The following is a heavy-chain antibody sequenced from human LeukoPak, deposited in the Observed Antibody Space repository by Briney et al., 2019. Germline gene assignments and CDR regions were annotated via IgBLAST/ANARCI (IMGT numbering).Heavy chain of an antibody. CDR3: AREGPPFDY. CDR1: GYTFTAYY. V-gene: IGHV1-2*04. CDR2: INPNSRGT. J-gene: IGHJ4*02. Sequence: GASVKVSCKASGYTFTAYYMHWVRQAPGQGLEWMGWINPNSRGTNYAQKFQGWVTMTRDASISTAHMELSRLRSDDTAVYYCAREGPPFDYWGQGTLVTVSS.